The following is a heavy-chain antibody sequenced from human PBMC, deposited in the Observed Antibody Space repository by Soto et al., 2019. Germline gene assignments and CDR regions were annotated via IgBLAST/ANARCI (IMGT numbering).Heavy chain of an antibody. J-gene: IGHJ3*02. CDR2: ISDSISYT. D-gene: IGHD2-21*01. Sequence: QVQLVESGGGLVKPGGSLRLSCAASGFTFSESYMSWIRQAPGRGLECVSYISDSISYTIYADSVKGRFTISRHNAKNSLYLQMSSLRAEDTAVYYCARNIGGARGFDIWGQGTMVTVSS. V-gene: IGHV3-11*06. CDR3: ARNIGGARGFDI. CDR1: GFTFSESY.